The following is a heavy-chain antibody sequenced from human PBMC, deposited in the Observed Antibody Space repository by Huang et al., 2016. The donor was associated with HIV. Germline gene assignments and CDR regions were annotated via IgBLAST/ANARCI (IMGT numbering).Heavy chain of an antibody. CDR3: ARVDLLLGKYGDYEENAFDI. V-gene: IGHV4-61*01. CDR2: IYYSGSN. Sequence: QVQLQESGPGLVKPSETLFLTCTVSGGSVSSGSYYWSWIRQPPGKGLEWIWYIYYSGSNNYNPFLTSRVTISGDTSNNQFSRKLGSVTAADTAVYYCARVDLLLGKYGDYEENAFDIWGQGTMVTVSS. CDR1: GGSVSSGSYY. D-gene: IGHD4-17*01. J-gene: IGHJ3*02.